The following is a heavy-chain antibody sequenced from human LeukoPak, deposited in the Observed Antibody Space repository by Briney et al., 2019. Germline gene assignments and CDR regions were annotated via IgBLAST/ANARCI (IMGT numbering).Heavy chain of an antibody. D-gene: IGHD3-10*01. CDR3: ARDPLLPDY. CDR1: GFTFSNYS. J-gene: IGHJ4*02. CDR2: ISSSRSTI. V-gene: IGHV3-48*01. Sequence: PGGSLRLSCAASGFTFSNYSMNWVRQAPGKGLEWVSYISSSRSTIHYADSVKGRFTISRDNSKNTLYLQMNSLRAEDTAVYYCARDPLLPDYWGQGTLVTVSS.